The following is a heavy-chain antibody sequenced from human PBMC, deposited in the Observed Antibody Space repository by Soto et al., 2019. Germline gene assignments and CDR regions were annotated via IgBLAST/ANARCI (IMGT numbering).Heavy chain of an antibody. CDR2: VRGNGDPP. D-gene: IGHD5-12*01. V-gene: IGHV3-64D*06. CDR1: GFTFSSFA. Sequence: EVQLVESGGGLVQPGGSLRLSCAASGFTFSSFALHWVRQAPRKGLEYISGVRGNGDPPFYADSVKGRFTISRDNSQKTLYLQMTALNVDDTAVYYCVKSRGGNIFDFFDWGQGTLVTVSS. CDR3: VKSRGGNIFDFFD. J-gene: IGHJ4*02.